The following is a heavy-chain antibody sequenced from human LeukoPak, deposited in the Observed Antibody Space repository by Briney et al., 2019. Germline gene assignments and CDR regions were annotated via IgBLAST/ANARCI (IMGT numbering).Heavy chain of an antibody. CDR2: IIPILGIA. CDR1: GYTFTGYY. Sequence: ASVKVSCKASGYTFTGYYMHWVRQAPGQGLEWMGRIIPILGIANYAQKFQGRVTITADKSTSTAYMELSSLRSEDTAVYYCASGRYCSSTSCYTFDPWGQGTLVTVSS. CDR3: ASGRYCSSTSCYTFDP. V-gene: IGHV1-69*02. D-gene: IGHD2-2*02. J-gene: IGHJ5*02.